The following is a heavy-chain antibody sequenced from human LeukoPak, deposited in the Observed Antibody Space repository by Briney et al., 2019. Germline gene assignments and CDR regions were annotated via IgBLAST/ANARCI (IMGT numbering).Heavy chain of an antibody. CDR2: IYPDDSDT. Sequence: GESLKISCEASGYNFPIYRIGWVRQMPGKGLEWMAIIYPDDSDTRYSPSFQGHVTISADKSISTAYLQWSSLKASDTAIYYCAKGGGSGNPVDSWGQGTLVIVSS. CDR3: AKGGGSGNPVDS. D-gene: IGHD1-26*01. V-gene: IGHV5-51*01. CDR1: GYNFPIYR. J-gene: IGHJ4*02.